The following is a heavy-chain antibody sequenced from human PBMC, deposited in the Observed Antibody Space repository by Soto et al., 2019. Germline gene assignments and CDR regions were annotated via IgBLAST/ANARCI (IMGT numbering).Heavy chain of an antibody. CDR2: ISGGSEST. CDR3: AKGYDRSETYYRHDALYX. CDR1: GVTFSTFP. D-gene: IGHD1-26*01. J-gene: IGHJ3*02. V-gene: IGHV3-23*01. Sequence: QPGGSLRLSCTASGVTFSTFPMNWVRQPPGKGLEWVSAISGGSESTYFADSVKGRFTISRDNSSNTLYLQMNGLIAEDTAVYYCAKGYDRSETYYRHDALYXWGQGTVFTVS.